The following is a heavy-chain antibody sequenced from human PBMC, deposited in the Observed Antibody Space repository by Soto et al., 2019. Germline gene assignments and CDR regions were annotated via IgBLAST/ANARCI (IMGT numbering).Heavy chain of an antibody. J-gene: IGHJ6*02. CDR1: GGTFSSYA. CDR3: ARGSGGNYGGNPDYYYYGMDV. Sequence: QVQLVQSGAEVKKPGSSVKVSCKASGGTFSSYAISWVRQAPGQGLEWMGGIIPIFGTANYAQKFQGRVTITADESTSTAYMELSSLRSEDTAVYYCARGSGGNYGGNPDYYYYGMDVWGQGTTVTVSS. V-gene: IGHV1-69*01. CDR2: IIPIFGTA. D-gene: IGHD4-17*01.